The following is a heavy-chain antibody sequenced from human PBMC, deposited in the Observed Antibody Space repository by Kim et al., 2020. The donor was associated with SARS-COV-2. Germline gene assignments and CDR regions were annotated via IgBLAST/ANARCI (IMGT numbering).Heavy chain of an antibody. CDR3: AKVGGSLNFDY. Sequence: GGSLRLSCAASGFTFSTYVMSWVRQAPGKGLEWVSSITGSSSGTTYADSVKGRFTISRDNSKNTLYLQMNSLRAEDTAVYYCAKVGGSLNFDYWGQGSLV. CDR1: GFTFSTYV. V-gene: IGHV3-23*01. D-gene: IGHD1-26*01. J-gene: IGHJ4*02. CDR2: ITGSSSGT.